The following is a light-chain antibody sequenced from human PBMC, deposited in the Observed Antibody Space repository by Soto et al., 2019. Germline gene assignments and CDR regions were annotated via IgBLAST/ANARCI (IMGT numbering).Light chain of an antibody. J-gene: IGKJ1*01. CDR3: QQYNSYSPRT. V-gene: IGKV1-5*01. Sequence: DIQMTQSPSTLSAFVGDRVTITCRARQSISSWLAWYQQKPGKAPKLLLYDASNLESGVPLRFSGSGSGTEFTLTISSLQPDDFATYYCQQYNSYSPRTFGQGTKVEIK. CDR2: DAS. CDR1: QSISSW.